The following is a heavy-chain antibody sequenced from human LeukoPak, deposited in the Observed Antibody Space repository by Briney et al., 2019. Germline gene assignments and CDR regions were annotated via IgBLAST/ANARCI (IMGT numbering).Heavy chain of an antibody. J-gene: IGHJ4*02. V-gene: IGHV4-61*08. CDR2: IYYISNT. CDR1: GASVGSAGYH. Sequence: PSETLPLTCTVSGASVGSAGYHWSWIRQPPGGGLEWIGYIYYISNTNYNPSLKSRVTMSVDPSKNQFSLKLNSVTAADTAVYYCARTQSQSGSYRYYFGYWGQGTLVTVSS. CDR3: ARTQSQSGSYRYYFGY. D-gene: IGHD1-26*01.